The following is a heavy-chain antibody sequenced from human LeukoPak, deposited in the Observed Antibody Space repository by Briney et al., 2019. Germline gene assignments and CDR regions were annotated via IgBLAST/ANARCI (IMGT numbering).Heavy chain of an antibody. D-gene: IGHD6-19*01. CDR3: ARGTSGWYGLDY. J-gene: IGHJ4*02. CDR2: IYPADSDT. Sequence: GASLKISCKGSGYRFSNHWIGWMRQMPGKGLEWMGFIYPADSDTRYSLSLQGQVTISVDKSISTAYLQWSSLNASDTAMYYCARGTSGWYGLDYWGQGTLVTVSS. V-gene: IGHV5-51*01. CDR1: GYRFSNHW.